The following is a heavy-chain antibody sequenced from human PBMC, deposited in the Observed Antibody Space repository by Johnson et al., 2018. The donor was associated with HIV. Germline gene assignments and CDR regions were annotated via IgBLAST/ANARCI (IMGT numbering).Heavy chain of an antibody. CDR3: AREANAFDI. CDR1: GFTFSSYA. V-gene: IGHV3-30-3*01. Sequence: QVQLVESGGGVVQPGRSLRLSCAASGFTFSSYAMHWVRQAPGKGLEWVAVISYDGSNKYYADSLMGRFTISRDNSKNSLYLQMNSLRPEDTAVYYCAREANAFDIWGQGTMVTVSS. CDR2: ISYDGSNK. J-gene: IGHJ3*02.